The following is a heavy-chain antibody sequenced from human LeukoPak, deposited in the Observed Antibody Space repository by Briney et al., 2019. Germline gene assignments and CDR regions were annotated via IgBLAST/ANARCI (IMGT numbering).Heavy chain of an antibody. CDR1: GFIFSSYG. V-gene: IGHV3-30*02. J-gene: IGHJ4*02. Sequence: SGGSLRLSCVASGFIFSSYGMQWVRQAPGKGLEWVAFTRSDGSDKYYTGSVKGRFPISRDNSKNALYLQMNSLMSEDTAVYYCGKHDSASDYWGQGTLVTVSS. CDR3: GKHDSASDY. CDR2: TRSDGSDK. D-gene: IGHD1-26*01.